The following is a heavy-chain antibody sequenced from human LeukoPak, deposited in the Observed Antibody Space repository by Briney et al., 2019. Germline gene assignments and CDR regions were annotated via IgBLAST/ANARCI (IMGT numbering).Heavy chain of an antibody. D-gene: IGHD1-1*01. CDR3: ARALTTLTYEGY. V-gene: IGHV3-21*01. CDR1: VFTFSSYT. J-gene: IGHJ4*02. CDR2: ISGSNSYI. Sequence: PGGSLRLSCAASVFTFSSYTMHWIRQAQWKGLEWVSSISGSNSYIFYADSVKGRFTVSRDNAKDSLYLQMNSLRAEDTAVYYCARALTTLTYEGYWGQGTLVIVSS.